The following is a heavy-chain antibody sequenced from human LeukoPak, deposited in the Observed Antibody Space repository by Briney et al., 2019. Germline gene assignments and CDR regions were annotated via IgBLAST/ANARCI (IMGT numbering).Heavy chain of an antibody. D-gene: IGHD6-19*01. CDR2: ISGSGDRT. CDR1: GFTFSTYA. Sequence: GGSLRLSCAASGFTFSTYAMSWVRQAPGKGLEWVSTISGSGDRTFYADSVKGRFTISRDNSKSTLYLQMNSLRAEDTALYYCAKDPETFQQWLTLGVDYWGQGTLVTVSS. J-gene: IGHJ4*02. CDR3: AKDPETFQQWLTLGVDY. V-gene: IGHV3-23*01.